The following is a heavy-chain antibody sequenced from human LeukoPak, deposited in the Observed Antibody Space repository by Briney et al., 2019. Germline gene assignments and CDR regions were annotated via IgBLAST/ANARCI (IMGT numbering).Heavy chain of an antibody. CDR3: AKSYDFWIGDAFDI. J-gene: IGHJ3*02. V-gene: IGHV3-30*02. Sequence: GGSLRLSCAASGFTFSTYGMHWVRQAPGKGLEWVSFIRYDGNNKYYGDSVRGRFTISRDNSKNTLYLQMNSLRAEDTAVYYCAKSYDFWIGDAFDIWGQGTMVTVSS. CDR2: IRYDGNNK. CDR1: GFTFSTYG. D-gene: IGHD3-3*01.